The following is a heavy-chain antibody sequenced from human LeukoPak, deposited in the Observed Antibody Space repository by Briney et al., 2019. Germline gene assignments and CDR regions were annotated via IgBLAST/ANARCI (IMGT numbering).Heavy chain of an antibody. V-gene: IGHV4-4*07. Sequence: PGETLSLTCTLSGGSISIYYWSWIRHPAGKGLEWIGRIDTRGSTNYNPSLKSRVTISVDTSQNQFSLNLRSVTAADTAVYYCASLRLNLDAFDIWGQGTMVTVSS. D-gene: IGHD1-14*01. CDR2: IDTRGST. J-gene: IGHJ3*02. CDR1: GGSISIYY. CDR3: ASLRLNLDAFDI.